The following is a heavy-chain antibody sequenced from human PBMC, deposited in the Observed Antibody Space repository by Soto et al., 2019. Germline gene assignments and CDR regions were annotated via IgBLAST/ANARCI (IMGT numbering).Heavy chain of an antibody. CDR2: INHSGST. V-gene: IGHV4-34*01. CDR3: ARGGIVVVALYAFDI. J-gene: IGHJ3*02. D-gene: IGHD3-22*01. Sequence: SETLSLTCAVYGGSFSGYYWSWIRQPPGKGLEWIGEINHSGSTNYNPSLKSRVTISVDTSKNQFSLKLSSVTAADTAVYYCARGGIVVVALYAFDIWGQGTMVTV. CDR1: GGSFSGYY.